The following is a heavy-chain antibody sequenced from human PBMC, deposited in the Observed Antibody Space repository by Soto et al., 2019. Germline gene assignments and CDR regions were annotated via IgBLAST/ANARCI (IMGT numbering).Heavy chain of an antibody. CDR2: ISWNSGSI. CDR3: AKDNRIAAAGTDGSYYYYMDV. J-gene: IGHJ6*03. CDR1: GFTFDDYA. V-gene: IGHV3-9*01. D-gene: IGHD6-13*01. Sequence: GGSLRLSCAASGFTFDDYAMHWVRQAPGKGLEWVSGISWNSGSIGYADSVKGRFTISRDNAKNSLYLQMNSLRAEDTALYYCAKDNRIAAAGTDGSYYYYMDVWGKGTTVTVSS.